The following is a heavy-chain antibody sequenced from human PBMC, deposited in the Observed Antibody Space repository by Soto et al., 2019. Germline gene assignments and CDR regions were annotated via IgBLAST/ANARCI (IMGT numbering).Heavy chain of an antibody. J-gene: IGHJ4*02. CDR3: ARDFSMVVVAPGY. D-gene: IGHD3-22*01. Sequence: SETLSLTCTVSAVAITSYYWSWLRQSPGKGLEWIGYIHYTGSTNYNPSLKSRVTISVDTSKNQFSLKLSSVTAADTAVYYCARDFSMVVVAPGYWGQGTLVTVSS. CDR2: IHYTGST. V-gene: IGHV4-59*01. CDR1: AVAITSYY.